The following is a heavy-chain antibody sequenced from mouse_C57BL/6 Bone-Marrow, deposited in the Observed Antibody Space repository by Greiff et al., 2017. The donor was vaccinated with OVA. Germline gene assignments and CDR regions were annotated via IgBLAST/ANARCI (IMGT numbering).Heavy chain of an antibody. CDR1: GFTFSSYA. CDR2: ISSGGDYI. D-gene: IGHD3-2*02. V-gene: IGHV5-9-1*02. J-gene: IGHJ2*01. Sequence: EVKVVESGEGLVKPGGSLKLSCAASGFTFSSYAMSWVRQTPEKRLEWVAYISSGGDYIYYADTVKGRFTISRDNARNTLYLQMSSLKSEDTAMYYCTREGTAQRVYFDYWGQGTTLTVSS. CDR3: TREGTAQRVYFDY.